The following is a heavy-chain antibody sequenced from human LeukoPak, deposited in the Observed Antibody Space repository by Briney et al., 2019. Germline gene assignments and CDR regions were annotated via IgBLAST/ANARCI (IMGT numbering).Heavy chain of an antibody. J-gene: IGHJ5*02. CDR1: GFTFSSYA. D-gene: IGHD6-13*01. V-gene: IGHV3-23*01. CDR3: AKEAEYDSGSWYEPGWFDP. Sequence: GGSLRLSCAASGFTFSSYAMSWVRQAPGKGLEWVSAISGSGGSTYYADSVKGRFTISRDNSKNTLYLQMNSLRVEDTAVYYCAKEAEYDSGSWYEPGWFDPWGQGTLVTVSS. CDR2: ISGSGGST.